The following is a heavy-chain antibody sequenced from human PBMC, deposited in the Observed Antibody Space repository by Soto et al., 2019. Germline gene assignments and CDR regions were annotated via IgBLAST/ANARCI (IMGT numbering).Heavy chain of an antibody. D-gene: IGHD2-8*02. J-gene: IGHJ4*01. Sequence: HEHLVQSGAEVKRPGASLKVSCKASGYSFTGYYIHWVRQAPGQGPEWMGWINPDSGATNYAQNFQGRVTLTSETSISTASMDLTSLPSDDTAVYYCARGDYGTGGYPFPYFDYWGHGTLVIVSS. V-gene: IGHV1-2*02. CDR1: GYSFTGYY. CDR3: ARGDYGTGGYPFPYFDY. CDR2: INPDSGAT.